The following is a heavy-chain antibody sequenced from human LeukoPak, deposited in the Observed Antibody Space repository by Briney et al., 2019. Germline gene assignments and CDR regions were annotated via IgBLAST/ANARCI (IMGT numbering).Heavy chain of an antibody. Sequence: PGGSLRLSCAASGFTFSSYSMNWVRQAPGKGLEWVSSISSSSSYIYYADSAKGRFTISRDNAKNSLYLQMNSLRAEDTAVYYCARDLGGPNWFDPWGQGTLVTVSS. D-gene: IGHD3-16*01. J-gene: IGHJ5*02. V-gene: IGHV3-21*01. CDR1: GFTFSSYS. CDR2: ISSSSSYI. CDR3: ARDLGGPNWFDP.